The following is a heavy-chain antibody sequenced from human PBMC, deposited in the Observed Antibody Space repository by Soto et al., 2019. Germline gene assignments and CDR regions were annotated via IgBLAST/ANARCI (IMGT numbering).Heavy chain of an antibody. CDR3: ARLGTSYYNLRGHFAS. CDR1: GGTLRSSSSY. D-gene: IGHD3-22*01. V-gene: IGHV4-39*01. CDR2: IYYSGST. Sequence: PQTLCLPSTVSGGTLRSSSSYWGWIRQPPGKGLEWIGSIYYSGSTYYNPSLKRRVNILRDTSKNQFSLNLTSMTAVDTAVYYCARLGTSYYNLRGHFASWGQGTLVTVSS. J-gene: IGHJ4*02.